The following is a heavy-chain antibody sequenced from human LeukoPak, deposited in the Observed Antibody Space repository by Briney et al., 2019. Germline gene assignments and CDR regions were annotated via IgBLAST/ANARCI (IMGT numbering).Heavy chain of an antibody. Sequence: SETLSLTCTVSGGSISSYYWSWIRQPPGKGLEWIGYIYYSGSTNYNPSLKSRVTISVDTSKDQFSLKLSSVTAADTAVYYCARAYGGYYFDYWGQGTLVTVSS. D-gene: IGHD4/OR15-4a*01. J-gene: IGHJ4*02. CDR3: ARAYGGYYFDY. CDR2: IYYSGST. V-gene: IGHV4-59*01. CDR1: GGSISSYY.